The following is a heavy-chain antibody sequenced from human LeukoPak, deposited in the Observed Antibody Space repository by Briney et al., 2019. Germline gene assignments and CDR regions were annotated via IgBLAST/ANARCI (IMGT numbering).Heavy chain of an antibody. D-gene: IGHD1-20*01. CDR3: ARHSNWNGGVDWFDP. CDR1: GGSNY. Sequence: PLETLSLTCTVSGGSNYWSWIRQPPGKGLEWIGYIHYSGSPNYNPSLKSRVTISIDTSKSQFSLKLNSVTAADTAVYYCARHSNWNGGVDWFDPWGQGTQVTVSS. V-gene: IGHV4-59*08. CDR2: IHYSGSP. J-gene: IGHJ5*02.